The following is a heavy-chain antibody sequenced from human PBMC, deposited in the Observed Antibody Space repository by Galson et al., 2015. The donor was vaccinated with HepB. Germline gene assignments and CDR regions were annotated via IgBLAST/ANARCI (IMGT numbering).Heavy chain of an antibody. CDR1: GFTFSSYA. CDR3: ARDTMDLGIFDY. V-gene: IGHV3-30-3*01. CDR2: ISYDGSNK. J-gene: IGHJ4*02. Sequence: SLRLSCAASGFTFSSYAMHWVRQAPGKGLEWVAVISYDGSNKYYADSMKGQFTISRDNSKNTLYLQMNSLRAEDTAVYYCARDTMDLGIFDYWGQGTLVTVSS. D-gene: IGHD3-3*01.